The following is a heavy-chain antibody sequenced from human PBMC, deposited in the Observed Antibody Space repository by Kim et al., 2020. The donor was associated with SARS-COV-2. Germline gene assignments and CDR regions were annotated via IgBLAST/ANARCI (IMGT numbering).Heavy chain of an antibody. J-gene: IGHJ4*02. CDR2: INAGNGNT. D-gene: IGHD4-17*01. CDR3: ARDVSDYGGNSGDDY. Sequence: ASVKVSCKASGYTFTSYAMHWVRQAPGQRLEWMGWINAGNGNTKYSQKFQGRVTITRDTSASTAYMELSSLRSEDTAVYYCARDVSDYGGNSGDDYWGQGTLVTVSS. CDR1: GYTFTSYA. V-gene: IGHV1-3*01.